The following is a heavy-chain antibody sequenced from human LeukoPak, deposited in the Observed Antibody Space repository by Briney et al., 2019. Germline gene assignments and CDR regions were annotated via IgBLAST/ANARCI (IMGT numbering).Heavy chain of an antibody. CDR2: VSGSGGST. J-gene: IGHJ4*02. CDR1: GFTFSSYA. V-gene: IGHV3-23*01. CDR3: AKDLDIVATITGN. D-gene: IGHD5-12*01. Sequence: GGSLRLSCAASGFTFSSYAMNWVRQAPGKGLEWVSGVSGSGGSTYYADSVKGRFTISRDNSKNTLYLQMNSLRAEDTAVYYCAKDLDIVATITGNWGQGTLVTVSS.